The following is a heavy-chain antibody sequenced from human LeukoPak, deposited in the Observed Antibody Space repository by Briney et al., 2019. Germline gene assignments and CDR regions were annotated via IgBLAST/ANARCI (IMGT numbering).Heavy chain of an antibody. Sequence: SETLSLTCTDSGGSISSYYWSWIRQPPGKGLEWIGYIYYSGSTNYNPSLKSRVTISVDTSKNQFSLKLSSVTAADTAVYYCARSPPGRDGYKYGMDVWGQGTTVTVSS. V-gene: IGHV4-59*08. D-gene: IGHD5-24*01. J-gene: IGHJ6*02. CDR2: IYYSGST. CDR1: GGSISSYY. CDR3: ARSPPGRDGYKYGMDV.